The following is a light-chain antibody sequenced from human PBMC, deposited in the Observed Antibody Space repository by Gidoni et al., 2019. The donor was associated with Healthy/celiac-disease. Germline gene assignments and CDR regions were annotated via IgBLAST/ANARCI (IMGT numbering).Light chain of an antibody. CDR1: QGISSY. CDR2: AAS. CDR3: QQYYSYPLT. J-gene: IGKJ4*01. V-gene: IGKV1-8*01. Sequence: AIRMTQSPSSFSASTGDRVTITCRASQGISSYLAWYQQKPGKDPKLLIYAASTLQSVVPSRFSGSGSGTDFTLTISCLQSEDFATYYCQQYYSYPLTFGGGTKVEIK.